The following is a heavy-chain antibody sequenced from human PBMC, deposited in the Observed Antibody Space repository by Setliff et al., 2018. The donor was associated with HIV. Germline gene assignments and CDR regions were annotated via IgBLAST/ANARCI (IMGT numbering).Heavy chain of an antibody. CDR1: GYTFSNYV. D-gene: IGHD6-19*01. CDR3: GTVRIAVPDDFDF. CDR2: IDPEDGET. Sequence: GASVKVSCKASGYTFSNYVMHWVRQAPGKGLEWMGRIDPEDGETIYGAKFQGRVTMTADTSAATTYMVLSSLRSEDTALYYCGTVRIAVPDDFDFWGQGTLVTVSS. J-gene: IGHJ4*02. V-gene: IGHV1-69-2*01.